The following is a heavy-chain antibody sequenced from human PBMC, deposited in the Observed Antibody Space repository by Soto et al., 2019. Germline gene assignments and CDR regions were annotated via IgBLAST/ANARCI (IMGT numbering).Heavy chain of an antibody. J-gene: IGHJ3*02. CDR1: GGSISSGGYY. CDR2: IYYSGST. Sequence: SETLSLTCTVSGGSISSGGYYWSWIRQHPGKGLEWIGYIYYSGSTYYNPSLKSRVTISVETSKNQFSLKLSSVTAADTAVYYCERELKSAAASDAFDIRGQGPVVTVSS. V-gene: IGHV4-31*03. CDR3: ERELKSAAASDAFDI. D-gene: IGHD2-15*01.